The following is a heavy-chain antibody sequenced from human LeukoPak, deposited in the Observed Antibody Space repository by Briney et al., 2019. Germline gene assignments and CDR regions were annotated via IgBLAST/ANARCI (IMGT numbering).Heavy chain of an antibody. Sequence: SQTLSLTSAISGDTVSINSAGWNCIRHSPWRGLEWLGRTYYRSKSYNDYAVAVKTRITINPDTSKNQFSLQLNSVTPENTAVYYCSRETSQYDCDILTGYNRVYYYGMDVWGRGTTVTVSS. CDR3: SRETSQYDCDILTGYNRVYYYGMDV. D-gene: IGHD3-9*01. J-gene: IGHJ6*02. CDR1: GDTVSINSAG. CDR2: TYYRSKSYN. V-gene: IGHV6-1*01.